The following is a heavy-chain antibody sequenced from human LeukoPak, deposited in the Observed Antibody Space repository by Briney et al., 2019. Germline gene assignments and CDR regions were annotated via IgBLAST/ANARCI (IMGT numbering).Heavy chain of an antibody. D-gene: IGHD2-15*01. J-gene: IGHJ6*03. CDR3: ARENCSGGSCYSIYYYYYMDV. CDR2: IYHRGNT. CDR1: GGSISSSNW. Sequence: SETLSLTCAVSGGSISSSNWWNWVRQTPGKGLEWIGEIYHRGNTHYNPSLKSRVTMSVDTSTNQFSLRVNSVTAADTAVYYCARENCSGGSCYSIYYYYYMDVWGKGTTVTVSS. V-gene: IGHV4-4*02.